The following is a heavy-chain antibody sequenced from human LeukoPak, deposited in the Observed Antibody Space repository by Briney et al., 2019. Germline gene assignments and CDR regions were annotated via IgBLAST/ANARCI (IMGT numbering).Heavy chain of an antibody. D-gene: IGHD3-10*01. CDR3: ARSGGPGTYHQLRYNWFDP. J-gene: IGHJ5*02. Sequence: GGSLRLSCAASGFTLSDYHMNWVHQAPGKGLEWLSSITTISHYIYYAGAVRGRFTISRDNAKHSLYLQMNSLRGEDTAVYYCARSGGPGTYHQLRYNWFDPWGQGTLVTVSS. V-gene: IGHV3-21*01. CDR2: ITTISHYI. CDR1: GFTLSDYH.